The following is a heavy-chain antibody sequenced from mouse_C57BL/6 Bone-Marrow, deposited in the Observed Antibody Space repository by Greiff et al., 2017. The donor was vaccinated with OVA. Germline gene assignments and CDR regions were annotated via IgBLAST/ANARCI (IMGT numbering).Heavy chain of an antibody. CDR1: GFTFSRYG. CDR2: ISSGGSYT. Sequence: EVQLVESGGDLVKPGGSLKLSCAASGFTFSRYGMSWVRQTPDKRLEWVATISSGGSYTYYPDSVKGRFTISRDNAKNTLYLQRSSLKSEDTAMYYCARRAFDYWGQGTTLTVSS. J-gene: IGHJ2*01. V-gene: IGHV5-6*01. CDR3: ARRAFDY.